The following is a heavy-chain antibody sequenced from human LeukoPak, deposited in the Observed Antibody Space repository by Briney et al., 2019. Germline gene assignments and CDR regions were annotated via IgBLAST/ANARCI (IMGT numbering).Heavy chain of an antibody. V-gene: IGHV4-59*01. D-gene: IGHD6-13*01. CDR2: IHYTGTT. J-gene: IGHJ6*03. Sequence: SETLSLTCTVSGGSISSYYWSWIRQPPGKGLEWIGYIHYTGTTDYNPSLKSRVTISVDTSKNQFSLKLSSVTAADTAMYYCARVSGSTWSRLLYYYMDVWGKGTTVTVSS. CDR3: ARVSGSTWSRLLYYYMDV. CDR1: GGSISSYY.